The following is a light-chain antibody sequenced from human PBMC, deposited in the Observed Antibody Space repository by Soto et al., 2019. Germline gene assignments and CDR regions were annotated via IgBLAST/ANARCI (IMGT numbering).Light chain of an antibody. CDR3: QQYGSSPWT. Sequence: EIVLTQSPGTLSLSPGERATLSCRASQSVRSRSLAWYQQKPGQAPRILIYGASSRATGIPDRFSGSGSGTDFTLTISRLEPEDFAVYYCQQYGSSPWTFGQGTKVEIK. CDR1: QSVRSRS. V-gene: IGKV3-20*01. CDR2: GAS. J-gene: IGKJ1*01.